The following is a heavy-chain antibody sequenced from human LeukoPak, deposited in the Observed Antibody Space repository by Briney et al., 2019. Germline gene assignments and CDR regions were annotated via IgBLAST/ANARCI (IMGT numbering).Heavy chain of an antibody. J-gene: IGHJ4*02. V-gene: IGHV4-34*01. CDR2: INHSGST. CDR3: ARVLAYYDFWSGYDYPANFDY. CDR1: GGSFSGYY. D-gene: IGHD3-3*01. Sequence: SETLSLTCAVYGGSFSGYYWSWIRQPPGKGLEWIGEINHSGSTNYNPSLMSRVTISVDTSKNQFSLKLSSVPAADTAVYYCARVLAYYDFWSGYDYPANFDYWGQGTLVTVSS.